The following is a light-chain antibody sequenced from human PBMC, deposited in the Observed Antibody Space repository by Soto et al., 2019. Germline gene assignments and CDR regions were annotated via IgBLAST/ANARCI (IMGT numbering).Light chain of an antibody. V-gene: IGKV3-11*01. Sequence: EVVLTQSPATLSLSPGERATLSCRASESIGNYLAWYQQKLGQAPKLLIYDASHRAIAIPGRFSGDGPGTDFTLTISSLEPEDFAVYYCQWRSDWPPRLTFGGGTKVEIK. CDR1: ESIGNY. CDR2: DAS. CDR3: QWRSDWPPRLT. J-gene: IGKJ4*01.